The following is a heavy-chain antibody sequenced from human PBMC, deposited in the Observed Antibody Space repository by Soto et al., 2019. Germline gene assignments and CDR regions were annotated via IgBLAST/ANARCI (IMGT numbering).Heavy chain of an antibody. CDR1: GYTFTSYG. J-gene: IGHJ4*02. CDR3: AAAGRSSIPDPRFDY. CDR2: ISVYNGNT. D-gene: IGHD6-13*01. Sequence: QVQLVQSGAEVKKPGASVKVSCKASGYTFTSYGISWVRQAPGQGLEWMGWISVYNGNTNYAQKLQGRVTMTTDTSTSTAHMELRSLRTDDTDGYYRAAAGRSSIPDPRFDYWGQGTLVTVSS. V-gene: IGHV1-18*01.